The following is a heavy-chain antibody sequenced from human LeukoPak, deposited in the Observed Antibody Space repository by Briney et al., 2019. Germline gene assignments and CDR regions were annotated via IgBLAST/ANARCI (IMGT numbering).Heavy chain of an antibody. CDR3: ARTTKYSFDI. V-gene: IGHV3-7*04. J-gene: IGHJ3*02. Sequence: GGSLRRSCVASGFTFSDYWMSWVRQAPGKGLEWVAHIKHDASEKYYVDSVKGRFTISRDNAKNSLYLPMNSLRSEDTAVYYCARTTKYSFDIWGQGTMVTVSS. CDR1: GFTFSDYW. D-gene: IGHD2/OR15-2a*01. CDR2: IKHDASEK.